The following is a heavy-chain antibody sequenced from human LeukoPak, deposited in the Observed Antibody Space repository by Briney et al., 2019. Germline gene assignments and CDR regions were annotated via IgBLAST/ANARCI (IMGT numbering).Heavy chain of an antibody. Sequence: SETLSLTCTVSGGSISSYYWNWIRQPPGKGLEWIGYIYHSGSTYYNPSLKSRVTISVDRSKNQFSLKLSSVTAADTAVYYCARENGRGVVIIGDAFDIWGQGTMVTVSS. D-gene: IGHD3-3*01. CDR3: ARENGRGVVIIGDAFDI. V-gene: IGHV4-59*12. J-gene: IGHJ3*02. CDR1: GGSISSYY. CDR2: IYHSGST.